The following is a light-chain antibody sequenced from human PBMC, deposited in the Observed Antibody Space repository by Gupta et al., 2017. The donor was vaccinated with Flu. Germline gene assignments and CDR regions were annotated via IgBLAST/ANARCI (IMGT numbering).Light chain of an antibody. CDR2: KAS. J-gene: IGKJ1*01. CDR1: QSIGNW. Sequence: DIQMTQSPSTLSASVGDRVTITCRASQSIGNWLAWYQQKPGKSPKILISKASSLESGIPSRFGGSGSGTEFTLTISSLHPDDYATYYCQQESNYPRAFGQGTKVEV. CDR3: QQESNYPRA. V-gene: IGKV1-5*03.